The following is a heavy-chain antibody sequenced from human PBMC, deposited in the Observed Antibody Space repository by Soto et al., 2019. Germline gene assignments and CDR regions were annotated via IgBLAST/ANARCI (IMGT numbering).Heavy chain of an antibody. Sequence: QVQLVESGGGVVQPGRSLRLSCAASGFTFSSYAMHWVRQAAGKGLEWVAVISYDGSNKYYADSVKGRFTTSRDNSKNTLYLQMNSLRAEDTAVYYCARDPLWGTAMVLWYFDLWGRGTLVTVSS. CDR3: ARDPLWGTAMVLWYFDL. CDR2: ISYDGSNK. J-gene: IGHJ2*01. D-gene: IGHD5-18*01. V-gene: IGHV3-30-3*01. CDR1: GFTFSSYA.